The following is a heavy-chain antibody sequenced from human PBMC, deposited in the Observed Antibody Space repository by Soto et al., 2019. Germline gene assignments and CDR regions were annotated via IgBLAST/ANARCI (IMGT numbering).Heavy chain of an antibody. V-gene: IGHV3-21*01. CDR2: ISSSSSYI. Sequence: PGGSLRLSCAASGFTFSSYSMNWVRQAPGKGLEWVSSISSSSSYIYYADSVKGRFTISRDNAKNSLYLQMNSLRAEGTAVYYCARVALKVVPAATNWFDPWGQGTLVTVSS. D-gene: IGHD2-2*01. J-gene: IGHJ5*02. CDR3: ARVALKVVPAATNWFDP. CDR1: GFTFSSYS.